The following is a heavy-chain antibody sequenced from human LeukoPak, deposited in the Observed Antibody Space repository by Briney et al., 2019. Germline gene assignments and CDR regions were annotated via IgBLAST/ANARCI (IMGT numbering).Heavy chain of an antibody. Sequence: PGGSLRLSCAASGFTFSSYSMNWVRQAPGKGLEWVSSISSSSSYIYYADSVKGRFTISRDNAKNSLYLQMNSLRAEDTAVYYCARESEGSIVGATTFLDYWGQGTLVTVSS. V-gene: IGHV3-21*01. CDR1: GFTFSSYS. CDR3: ARESEGSIVGATTFLDY. CDR2: ISSSSSYI. D-gene: IGHD1-26*01. J-gene: IGHJ4*02.